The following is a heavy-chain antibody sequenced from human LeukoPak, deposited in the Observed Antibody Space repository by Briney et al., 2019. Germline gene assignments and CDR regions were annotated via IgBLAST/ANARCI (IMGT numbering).Heavy chain of an antibody. Sequence: PGGSLRLSCAASGFTFTNYAMTWVRQAPGKGLEWVSAISASGGGTYYADSVKGRFTISRDNSKNTLYLQMNSLRAEDTAVYYCAKDFKGTIPVPGDYWGQGTLVTVSS. CDR3: AKDFKGTIPVPGDY. V-gene: IGHV3-23*01. D-gene: IGHD6-19*01. CDR1: GFTFTNYA. J-gene: IGHJ4*02. CDR2: ISASGGGT.